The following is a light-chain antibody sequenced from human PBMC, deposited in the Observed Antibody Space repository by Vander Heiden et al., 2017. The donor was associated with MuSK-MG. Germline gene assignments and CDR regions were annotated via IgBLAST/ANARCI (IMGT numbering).Light chain of an antibody. CDR2: QDS. CDR1: KLGDKY. J-gene: IGLJ2*01. V-gene: IGLV3-1*01. CDR3: QAWDSRVHVV. Sequence: SYELTQPPSVSVSPGQTASITCSGDKLGDKYACWYQQKPGQSPVLVIYQDSKRPSGIPERFSGSNSGNTATLTISGTQAMDEADYYCQAWDSRVHVVFGGGTKLTVL.